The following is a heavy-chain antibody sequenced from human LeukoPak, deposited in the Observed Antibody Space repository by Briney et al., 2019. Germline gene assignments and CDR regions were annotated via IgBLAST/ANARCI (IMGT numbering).Heavy chain of an antibody. CDR2: IYYSGST. V-gene: IGHV4-39*07. CDR3: AREPYGGNPSVDY. CDR1: GGSISSSSYY. Sequence: SETLSLTCTVSGGSISSSSYYWGWIRQPPGKGLEWIGSIYYSGSTYYNPSLKSRVTISVDTSKNQFSLKLSSVTAADTAVYYCAREPYGGNPSVDYWGQGTLVTVSS. D-gene: IGHD4-23*01. J-gene: IGHJ4*02.